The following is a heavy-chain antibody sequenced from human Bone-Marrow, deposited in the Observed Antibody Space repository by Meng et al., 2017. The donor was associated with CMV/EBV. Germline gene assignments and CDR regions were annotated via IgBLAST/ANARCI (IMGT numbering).Heavy chain of an antibody. CDR2: ISGSGGST. CDR3: AKDRRRITIFGVVNNWFDP. CDR1: GFTFSSYA. Sequence: GESLKISCAASGFTFSSYAMSWVRQAPGKGLEWVSAISGSGGSTYYADSVKGRFTISRDNSKNTLYLQMNSLRAEDTAVYYCAKDRRRITIFGVVNNWFDPWGQGTRVTVSS. D-gene: IGHD3-3*01. J-gene: IGHJ5*02. V-gene: IGHV3-23*01.